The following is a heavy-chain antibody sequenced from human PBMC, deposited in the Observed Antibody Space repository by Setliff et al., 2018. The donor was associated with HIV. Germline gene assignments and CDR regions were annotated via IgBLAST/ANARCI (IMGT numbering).Heavy chain of an antibody. CDR1: GYTFTKYA. D-gene: IGHD6-13*01. Sequence: ASVKVSCKASGYTFTKYAMSWVRQAPGQGLEGVGWINTNTESPTDAQGLTGRFVFSLDTPVSTAYMQSSSLKAEDIAVYYCARAYSSSWSGWFDPWGQGTLVTVSS. V-gene: IGHV7-4-1*02. CDR2: INTNTESP. CDR3: ARAYSSSWSGWFDP. J-gene: IGHJ5*02.